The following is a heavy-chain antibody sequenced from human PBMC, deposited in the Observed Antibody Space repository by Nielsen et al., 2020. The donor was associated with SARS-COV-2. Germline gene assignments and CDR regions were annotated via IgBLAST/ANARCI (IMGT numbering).Heavy chain of an antibody. CDR3: ASGIVAAFDAFDI. J-gene: IGHJ3*02. V-gene: IGHV4-59*01. Sequence: SETLSLTCTVSGGSISSYYWSWIRQPPGKGLERIGYIYYSGSTNYNPSLKSRVTISVDTSKNQFSLKLSSVTAADTAVYYCASGIVAAFDAFDIWGQGTMVTVSS. CDR1: GGSISSYY. D-gene: IGHD6-6*01. CDR2: IYYSGST.